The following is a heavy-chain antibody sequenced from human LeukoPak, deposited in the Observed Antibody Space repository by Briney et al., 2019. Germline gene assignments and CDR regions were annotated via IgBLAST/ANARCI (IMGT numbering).Heavy chain of an antibody. CDR1: GGSISSYY. CDR2: IYYSGST. V-gene: IGHV4-59*01. J-gene: IGHJ4*02. D-gene: IGHD3-10*01. CDR3: ARDRHYYGSGSFDY. Sequence: PSETLSLTCTVSGGSISSYYWSWIRQPPGKGLEWIGYIYYSGSTNYNPSLKSRVTISVDTSKNQFSLKLSSVTAADTAVYYCARDRHYYGSGSFDYWGQGTLVTVSS.